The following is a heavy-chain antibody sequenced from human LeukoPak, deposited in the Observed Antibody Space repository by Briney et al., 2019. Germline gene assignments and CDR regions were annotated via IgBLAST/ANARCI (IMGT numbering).Heavy chain of an antibody. CDR1: GFIFSNYE. CDR3: ARGPVNSVRSLHFYYYMDV. CDR2: ISDNGNTQ. V-gene: IGHV3-48*03. Sequence: PRGSLRLSCSASGFIFSNYEMNWVRQAPGKGLEWLSYISDNGNTQYYSDSVKGRFTVSRDTAKNSLYLQMSSLSVEDTATYYCARGPVNSVRSLHFYYYMDVWGKGTTVTISS. D-gene: IGHD3-10*01. J-gene: IGHJ6*03.